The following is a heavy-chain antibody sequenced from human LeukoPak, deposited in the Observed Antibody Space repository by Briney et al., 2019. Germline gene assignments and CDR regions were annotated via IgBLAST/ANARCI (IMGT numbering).Heavy chain of an antibody. CDR3: AREVIGSGSYYTGDY. CDR1: GFTFSSYW. CDR2: IYSGGST. D-gene: IGHD3-10*01. Sequence: PGGSLRLSCAASGFTFSSYWMSWVRQAPGKGLEWVSVIYSGGSTYYADSVKGRFTISRDNSKNTLYLQMNSLRAEDTAVYYCAREVIGSGSYYTGDYWGQGTLVTVSS. V-gene: IGHV3-53*01. J-gene: IGHJ4*02.